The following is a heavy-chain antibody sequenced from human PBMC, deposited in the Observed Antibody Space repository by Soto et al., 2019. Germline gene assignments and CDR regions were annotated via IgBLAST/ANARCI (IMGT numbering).Heavy chain of an antibody. CDR3: ARGDSTDCSNGVCSFFYNHDMDV. Sequence: ASVKVSCKPSGYSFTDYHIHWVRQAPGQGLEWLGRINPKSGGTSTAQKFQGWVTMTTDTSISTASMELTRLTSDDTAIYYCARGDSTDCSNGVCSFFYNHDMDVWR. CDR1: GYSFTDYH. D-gene: IGHD2-8*01. J-gene: IGHJ6*02. CDR2: INPKSGGT. V-gene: IGHV1-2*04.